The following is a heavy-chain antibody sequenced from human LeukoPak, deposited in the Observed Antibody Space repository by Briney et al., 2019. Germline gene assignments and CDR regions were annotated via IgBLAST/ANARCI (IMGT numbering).Heavy chain of an antibody. CDR3: ARQPLRDYYDSSGYYPWFDY. J-gene: IGHJ4*02. D-gene: IGHD3-22*01. CDR1: RFTFSNYA. V-gene: IGHV3-23*01. CDR2: ISGSVGRT. Sequence: GGSLRLSSAASRFTFSNYAMSWVRQAPGKGLEWVSAISGSVGRTYYADSVKGRFTISRDNSKNTLFLQMNSLRAEDTAVYYCARQPLRDYYDSSGYYPWFDYWGQGTLVTVSS.